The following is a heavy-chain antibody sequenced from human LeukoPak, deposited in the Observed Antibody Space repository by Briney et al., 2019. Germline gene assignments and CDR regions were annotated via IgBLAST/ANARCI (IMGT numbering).Heavy chain of an antibody. D-gene: IGHD3-10*01. CDR3: ARGLLWFGESAFDY. CDR2: IYYSGST. CDR1: GGTISSSSYY. J-gene: IGHJ4*02. Sequence: SETLSLTCTVSGGTISSSSYYWGWIRQPPGKGLEWIGSIYYSGSTYYNPSLKSRVTISVDTSKNQFSLKLSSVTAADTAVYYCARGLLWFGESAFDYWGQGTLVTVSS. V-gene: IGHV4-39*07.